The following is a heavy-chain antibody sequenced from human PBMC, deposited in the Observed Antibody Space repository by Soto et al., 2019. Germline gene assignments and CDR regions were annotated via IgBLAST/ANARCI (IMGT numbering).Heavy chain of an antibody. Sequence: ASVKVSCKSSGYTFTSYGISWVRQAPGQGLEWMGWISAYNGNTNYAQKFQGRFTMTRDTSISTAYMELSRLRSDDTAVYYCARDGSVLRYFDWLAPTSYNWFDPWGQGTLLTVSS. D-gene: IGHD3-9*01. V-gene: IGHV1-18*04. CDR2: ISAYNGNT. CDR3: ARDGSVLRYFDWLAPTSYNWFDP. J-gene: IGHJ5*02. CDR1: GYTFTSYG.